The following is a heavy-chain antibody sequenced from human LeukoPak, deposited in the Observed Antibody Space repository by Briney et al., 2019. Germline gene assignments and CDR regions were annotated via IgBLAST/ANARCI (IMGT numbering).Heavy chain of an antibody. J-gene: IGHJ5*02. Sequence: ASVKVSCKASGYTFTGYYMHWVRQAPGQGLEWMGWINPNSGGTNYAQKFQGRVTMTRDTSISTAYMELSRLRSDDTAVYYCARRAIFGVVPLLDPWGQGTLVTVSS. D-gene: IGHD3-3*01. CDR2: INPNSGGT. CDR3: ARRAIFGVVPLLDP. CDR1: GYTFTGYY. V-gene: IGHV1-2*02.